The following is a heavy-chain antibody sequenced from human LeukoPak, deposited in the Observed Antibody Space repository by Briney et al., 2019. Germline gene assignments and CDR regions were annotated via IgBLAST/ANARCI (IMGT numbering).Heavy chain of an antibody. CDR3: ARGPGSSGGAYVGDY. Sequence: GGSLRLSCAASGFTFSNHWMHWVRQVPGKGLVWVSRIDGNGNNKNYADSVKGRFSISRDNAKSTLYLQMNSLRAEDTAVYYCARGPGSSGGAYVGDYWGHGTLVTVPS. D-gene: IGHD3-22*01. J-gene: IGHJ4*01. V-gene: IGHV3-74*01. CDR2: IDGNGNNK. CDR1: GFTFSNHW.